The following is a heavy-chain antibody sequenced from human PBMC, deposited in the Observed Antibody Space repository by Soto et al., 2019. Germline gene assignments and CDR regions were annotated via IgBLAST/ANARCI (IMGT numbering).Heavy chain of an antibody. Sequence: PGGSLRLSCAASGFTFSSYGMHWVRQAPGKGLEWVAVIWYDGSNKYYADSVKGRFTISRDNSKNTLYLQMNSLRAEDTAVYYCARGPPSSGWHTIDYWGQGTLVTVSS. D-gene: IGHD6-19*01. J-gene: IGHJ4*02. CDR2: IWYDGSNK. CDR3: ARGPPSSGWHTIDY. CDR1: GFTFSSYG. V-gene: IGHV3-33*01.